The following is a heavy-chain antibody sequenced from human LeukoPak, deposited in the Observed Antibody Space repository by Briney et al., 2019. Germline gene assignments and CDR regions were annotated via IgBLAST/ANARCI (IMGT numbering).Heavy chain of an antibody. CDR1: GGTFSSYA. Sequence: SVKVSCKASGGTFSSYAISWVRQAPGQGLEWMGGIIPIFGTANYAQKFQGRVAITTDESTSTAYMELGSLRSEDTAVYYCARDRIAVAGTHFDYWGQGTLVTVSS. V-gene: IGHV1-69*05. CDR3: ARDRIAVAGTHFDY. J-gene: IGHJ4*02. D-gene: IGHD6-19*01. CDR2: IIPIFGTA.